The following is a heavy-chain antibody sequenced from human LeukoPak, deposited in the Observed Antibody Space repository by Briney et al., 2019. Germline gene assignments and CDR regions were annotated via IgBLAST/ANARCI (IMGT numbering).Heavy chain of an antibody. J-gene: IGHJ4*02. Sequence: GGSLRLSCAASGFTFSSYAMSWVRQAPGKGLEWVSGISSIGGSTYYADSVKGRFTISRDNSKNTVYLQMNSLRAEDTAVYYCAKGGMASSWVYYFDYWGQGTLVTVSS. CDR2: ISSIGGST. CDR3: AKGGMASSWVYYFDY. V-gene: IGHV3-23*01. CDR1: GFTFSSYA. D-gene: IGHD6-13*01.